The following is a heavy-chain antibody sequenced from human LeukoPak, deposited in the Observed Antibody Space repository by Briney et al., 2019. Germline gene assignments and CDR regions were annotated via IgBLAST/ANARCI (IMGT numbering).Heavy chain of an antibody. CDR1: GGSISSYY. V-gene: IGHV4-4*07. CDR2: IYTSGST. D-gene: IGHD4-17*01. Sequence: SETLSLTCTVSGGSISSYYWSWIRQPAGKGLESIGHIYTSGSTNYNPSLKSRVTMSVDTSKNQFSLKLSSVTAADTAVYYCARDKETTVTTFWFDPWGQGTLVTVSS. CDR3: ARDKETTVTTFWFDP. J-gene: IGHJ5*02.